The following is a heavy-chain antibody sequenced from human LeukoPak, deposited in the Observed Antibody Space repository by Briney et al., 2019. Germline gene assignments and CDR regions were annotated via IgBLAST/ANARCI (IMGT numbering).Heavy chain of an antibody. Sequence: GATVKISCKASVYNFIHYHMHWVRQAPGKAPECMGRVDPEDGKTIYAERFRDRVTITADTSTDTVYLEVTSLRSDDTAVYFCATVAMLSTSFYFDHWGPGTLVTVSS. CDR1: VYNFIHYH. CDR3: ATVAMLSTSFYFDH. J-gene: IGHJ4*02. CDR2: VDPEDGKT. V-gene: IGHV1-69-2*01. D-gene: IGHD2-8*01.